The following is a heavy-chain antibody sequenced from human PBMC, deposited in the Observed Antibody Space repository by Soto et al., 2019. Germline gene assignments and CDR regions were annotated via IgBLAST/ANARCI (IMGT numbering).Heavy chain of an antibody. D-gene: IGHD2-15*01. CDR2: IKQDASEK. J-gene: IGHJ4*02. CDR1: GFTFSIYW. Sequence: EVQLVESGGGLVQPGGSLRLSCAASGFTFSIYWMSWVRQAPGKGLEWVADIKQDASEKYYVDSVKGRFTISRDNAKNSLYLQMNSLRAEDAAVYYCARDCLADCSVGRCERKGYWGQGTLVTVSS. CDR3: ARDCLADCSVGRCERKGY. V-gene: IGHV3-7*01.